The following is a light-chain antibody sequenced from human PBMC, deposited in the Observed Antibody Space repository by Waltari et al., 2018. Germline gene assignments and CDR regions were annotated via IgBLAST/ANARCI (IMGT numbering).Light chain of an antibody. J-gene: IGKJ5*01. CDR2: GTD. CDR1: QNVVGPY. CDR3: QQYGNLPIT. V-gene: IGKV3-20*01. Sequence: EIVLTQSPGTLSLSPGERATLSCRASQNVVGPYLAWYQQKPGQAPRLLISGTDTRATGIPDRFTGSESGTDFTLTISRLEPEDFAVYYCQQYGNLPITFGQGTRLEIK.